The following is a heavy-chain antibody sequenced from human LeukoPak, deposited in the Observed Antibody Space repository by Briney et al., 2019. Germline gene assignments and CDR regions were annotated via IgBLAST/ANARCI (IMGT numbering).Heavy chain of an antibody. V-gene: IGHV3-7*03. CDR3: VRGDPFGGY. J-gene: IGHJ4*02. D-gene: IGHD3-16*01. CDR2: IKQDGSEI. Sequence: GGSLRLSCAASGFTLSSYWMIWVRQAPGKGLEWVANIKQDGSEISYVDSVKGRFTISRDNAKNSLYLQMNSLRAEDTAVYYCVRGDPFGGYWGQGTLVTVSS. CDR1: GFTLSSYW.